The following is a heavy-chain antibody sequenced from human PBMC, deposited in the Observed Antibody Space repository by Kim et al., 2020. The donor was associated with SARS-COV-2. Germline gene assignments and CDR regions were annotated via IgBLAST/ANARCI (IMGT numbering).Heavy chain of an antibody. Sequence: SENLSLTCTVSGGSISSSSYYWGWIRQPPGKGLEWIGSIYYSGSTYYNPSLKSRVTISVDTSKNQFSLKLSSVTAADTAVYYCARGGTAMVRSYFDYWG. CDR1: GGSISSSSYY. D-gene: IGHD5-18*01. V-gene: IGHV4-39*07. CDR3: ARGGTAMVRSYFDY. CDR2: IYYSGST. J-gene: IGHJ4*01.